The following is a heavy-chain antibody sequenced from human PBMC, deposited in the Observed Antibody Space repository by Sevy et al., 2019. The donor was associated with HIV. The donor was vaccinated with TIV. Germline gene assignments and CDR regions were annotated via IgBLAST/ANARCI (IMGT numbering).Heavy chain of an antibody. Sequence: GGSLRLSCTASGFTFGEYAMSWFRQAPGKGLEWVGFIRSKTYGGTTEYVASVKGRFTISRADSKSIAYLQMNSLKTEDTAMYYCAREGSEGSVAQPDAFDIWGQGTMVTVSS. CDR1: GFTFGEYA. V-gene: IGHV3-49*03. CDR2: IRSKTYGGTT. CDR3: AREGSEGSVAQPDAFDI. D-gene: IGHD6-19*01. J-gene: IGHJ3*02.